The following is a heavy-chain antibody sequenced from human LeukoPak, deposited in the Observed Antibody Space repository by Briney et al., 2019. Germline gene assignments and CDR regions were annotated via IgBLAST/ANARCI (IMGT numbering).Heavy chain of an antibody. D-gene: IGHD3-22*01. J-gene: IGHJ4*02. CDR2: IYSGGST. V-gene: IGHV3-53*01. CDR3: AKDPTYHYDSSGYEGFGYFDY. Sequence: PGGSLRLSRAASGFTVSSNDMSWVRQAPGKGLECISVIYSGGSTDYADSVKGRFTISRDNSKNTLYVRMNSLRAEDTAVYYCAKDPTYHYDSSGYEGFGYFDYWGQGTLVTVSS. CDR1: GFTVSSND.